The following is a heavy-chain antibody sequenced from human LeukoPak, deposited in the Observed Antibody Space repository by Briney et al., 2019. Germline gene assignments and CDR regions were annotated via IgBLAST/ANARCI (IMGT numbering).Heavy chain of an antibody. Sequence: ASVKVSCKASGYTFTSYGISWVRQAPGQGLEWMGCIRAYNGNKNYAQKLQGRVTMTTDTSTSTAYMELRSLRSDDTAVYYCARSPTRLTFYFDYWGQGTLVTVSS. J-gene: IGHJ4*02. CDR1: GYTFTSYG. CDR2: IRAYNGNK. CDR3: ARSPTRLTFYFDY. V-gene: IGHV1-18*01. D-gene: IGHD4/OR15-4a*01.